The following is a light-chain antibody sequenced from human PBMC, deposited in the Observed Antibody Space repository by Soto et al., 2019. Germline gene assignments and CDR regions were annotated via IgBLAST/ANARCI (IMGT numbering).Light chain of an antibody. CDR1: PSVANF. Sequence: ILLTQSPATLSLSPGESATLSCRASPSVANFVAWYQQKPGQAPRLLIYGAFNRANGIPARFSGSGSGTDFTLTISSLEPEDSAVYYCQQRNIWHPVTFGHGTRLEIK. J-gene: IGKJ5*01. CDR3: QQRNIWHPVT. V-gene: IGKV3D-11*02. CDR2: GAF.